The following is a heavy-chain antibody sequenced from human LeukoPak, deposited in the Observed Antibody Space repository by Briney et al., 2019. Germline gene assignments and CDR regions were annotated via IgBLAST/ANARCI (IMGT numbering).Heavy chain of an antibody. CDR1: GGSISSGSYY. J-gene: IGHJ4*02. CDR3: ARAHSHYYDSSGYSIDY. V-gene: IGHV4-61*02. Sequence: SETLSLTCTVSGGSISSGSYYWSWLRQPAGKGLEWIGRIYTSGSTNYNPPLKSRVTISVDTSKNQFSLKLSSVTAADTAVYYCARAHSHYYDSSGYSIDYWGQGTLVTVSS. D-gene: IGHD3-22*01. CDR2: IYTSGST.